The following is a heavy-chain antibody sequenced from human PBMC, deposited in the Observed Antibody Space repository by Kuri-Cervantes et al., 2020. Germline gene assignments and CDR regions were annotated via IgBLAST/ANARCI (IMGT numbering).Heavy chain of an antibody. V-gene: IGHV3-15*01. CDR1: GFTFSNAW. CDR2: IKSKTDGGTT. CDR3: ARAFPVNYYYYGMDV. Sequence: GGSLRLSCAASGFTFSNAWMSWVRQAPGKGLEWVGRIKSKTDGGTTDYAAPVKGRFTISRDNSKNTLYLQMNSLRAEDTAVYYCARAFPVNYYYYGMDVWGQGTTVTVSS. J-gene: IGHJ6*02. D-gene: IGHD2-21*01.